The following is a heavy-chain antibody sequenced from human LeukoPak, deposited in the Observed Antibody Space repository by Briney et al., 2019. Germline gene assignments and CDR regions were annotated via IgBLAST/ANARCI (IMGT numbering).Heavy chain of an antibody. J-gene: IGHJ3*02. CDR3: AKIRSVGTGDAFDI. Sequence: GRSLRLSCAASGFTFSSYGMHWVRQTPDKGLEWVAIVSFDGSNKYYADSVKGRFSISRDNSKNTLYLQMNSLRAEDTSMYYCAKIRSVGTGDAFDIRGQGTMVTVSS. CDR1: GFTFSSYG. CDR2: VSFDGSNK. D-gene: IGHD1-1*01. V-gene: IGHV3-30*18.